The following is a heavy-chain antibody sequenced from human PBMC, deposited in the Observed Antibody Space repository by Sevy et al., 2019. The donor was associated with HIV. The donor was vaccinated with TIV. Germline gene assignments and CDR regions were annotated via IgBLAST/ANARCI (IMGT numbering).Heavy chain of an antibody. Sequence: SETLSLTCTVSGGSISSSSYCWGWIRQPPGKGLEWIGSIYYSGSTYYNPSLKSRVTISVDTSKNQFSLKLSSVTAADTAVYYCARQGKYSSSWRIPYYYYYGMDVWGQGTTVTVSS. J-gene: IGHJ6*02. CDR2: IYYSGST. CDR1: GGSISSSSYC. CDR3: ARQGKYSSSWRIPYYYYYGMDV. D-gene: IGHD6-13*01. V-gene: IGHV4-39*01.